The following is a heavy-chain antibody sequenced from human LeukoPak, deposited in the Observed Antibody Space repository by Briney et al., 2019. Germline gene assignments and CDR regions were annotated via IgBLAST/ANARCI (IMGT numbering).Heavy chain of an antibody. CDR1: GFTFSTYS. CDR2: IKQDGSEK. Sequence: GGSLRLSCEASGFTFSTYSMTRVRQAPGKGLEWVANIKQDGSEKYSVDSVKGRFTISRDNAKNSLYLQMNSLRVEDTAVYYCARATPAYSYGSSDYHYSYFDYWGQGTLVTVSS. D-gene: IGHD3-22*01. CDR3: ARATPAYSYGSSDYHYSYFDY. V-gene: IGHV3-7*04. J-gene: IGHJ4*02.